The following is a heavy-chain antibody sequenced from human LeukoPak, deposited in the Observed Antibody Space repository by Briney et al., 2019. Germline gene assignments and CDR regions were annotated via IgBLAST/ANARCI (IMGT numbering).Heavy chain of an antibody. Sequence: SETLSLTCTVSGGSISSYYWSWIRQPPGKGLEWIGYIYYSGSTFYNPSLKSRVTISVDTSKNQFSLKLTSVTAADTAVYYCARWGEQTTLRAHAFDMWGQGTMVTVSS. CDR2: IYYSGST. CDR3: ARWGEQTTLRAHAFDM. J-gene: IGHJ3*02. V-gene: IGHV4-59*01. CDR1: GGSISSYY. D-gene: IGHD1-14*01.